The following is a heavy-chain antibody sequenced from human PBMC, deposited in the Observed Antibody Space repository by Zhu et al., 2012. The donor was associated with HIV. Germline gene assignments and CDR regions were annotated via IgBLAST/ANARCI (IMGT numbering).Heavy chain of an antibody. V-gene: IGHV3-23*01. CDR1: GFLFNNFG. CDR2: LSASGQRT. CDR3: AKGQETGFRPTYFDS. D-gene: IGHD3-9*01. Sequence: EVQVLESGGDLVQPGGSLRLSCAGSGFLFNNFGMGWVRQAPGKGLEWVSALSASGQRTYYADSVKGRFTVSRDNSRGTLFLQMNSLRVEDTAIYFCAKGQETGFRPTYFDSWGPGTLVAVSS. J-gene: IGHJ4*02.